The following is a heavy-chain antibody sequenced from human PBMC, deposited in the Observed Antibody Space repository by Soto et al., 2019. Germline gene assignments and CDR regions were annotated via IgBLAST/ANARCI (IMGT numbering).Heavy chain of an antibody. D-gene: IGHD6-19*01. J-gene: IGHJ6*02. CDR1: GYTLTELS. CDR3: ATPGGYSSGWYYYYGMDV. CDR2: FDPEDGET. Sequence: ASVKVSCKVSGYTLTELSMHWVRQAPGKGLEWMGGFDPEDGETIYAQKFQGRVTMTEDTSTDTAYMELSSLRSEDTAVYYCATPGGYSSGWYYYYGMDVWGQGTTVTVS. V-gene: IGHV1-24*01.